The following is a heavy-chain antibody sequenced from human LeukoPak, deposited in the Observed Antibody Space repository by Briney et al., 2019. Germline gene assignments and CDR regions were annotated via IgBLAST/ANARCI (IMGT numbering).Heavy chain of an antibody. CDR3: ARDPTVTTRLDNWFDP. CDR2: ISAYNGNT. CDR1: GYTFTSYG. D-gene: IGHD4-17*01. V-gene: IGHV1-18*01. Sequence: ASVKVSCKAPGYTFTSYGISWVRQAPGQGLEWMGWISAYNGNTNYAQKLQGRVTMTTDTSTSTAYMELMSLRSDDTAVYYCARDPTVTTRLDNWFDPWGQGTLVTVSS. J-gene: IGHJ5*02.